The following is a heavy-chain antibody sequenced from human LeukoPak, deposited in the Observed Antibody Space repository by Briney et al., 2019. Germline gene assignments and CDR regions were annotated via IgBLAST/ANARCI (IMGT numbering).Heavy chain of an antibody. CDR1: GYTFTGYY. CDR2: INPNNGGT. D-gene: IGHD2-2*01. V-gene: IGHV1-2*02. CDR3: ATANIVVVPDGAFDY. J-gene: IGHJ4*02. Sequence: ASVKVSCKASGYTFTGYYIHWVRQAPGQGLEWMGWINPNNGGTNYAQNFQGRVTMTRDTSINTAYMELSRLRSDDTAVYYRATANIVVVPDGAFDYWGQGTLVTVSS.